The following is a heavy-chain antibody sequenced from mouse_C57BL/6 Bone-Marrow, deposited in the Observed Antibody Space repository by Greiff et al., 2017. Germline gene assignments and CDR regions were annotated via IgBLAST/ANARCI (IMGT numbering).Heavy chain of an antibody. J-gene: IGHJ3*01. V-gene: IGHV1-9*01. CDR1: GYTFTGYW. D-gene: IGHD1-2*01. CDR3: ADYGYL. Sequence: QVQLQQSGAELMKPGASVKLSCKATGYTFTGYWIEWVKQRPGHGLEWIGEILPGSGSTNYNEKFKGNATFTADTSSNTAYMQLSSLTTEDSAIYYCADYGYLWGQGTLVTVSA. CDR2: ILPGSGST.